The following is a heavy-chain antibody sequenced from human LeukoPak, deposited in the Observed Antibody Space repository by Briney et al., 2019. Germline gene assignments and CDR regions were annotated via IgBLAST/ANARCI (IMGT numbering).Heavy chain of an antibody. V-gene: IGHV4-34*01. J-gene: IGHJ3*02. CDR2: INSGST. CDR1: SGSFSGYY. CDR3: ARDKSGRSYNDAFDI. Sequence: PSETLSLTCAVYSGSFSGYYWSWIRQPPGKGLEWIGEINSGSTNYNPSLKSRVTISVDTSKNQFSLKLSSVTAADTAVYYCARDKSGRSYNDAFDIWGQGTMVTVSS. D-gene: IGHD1-26*01.